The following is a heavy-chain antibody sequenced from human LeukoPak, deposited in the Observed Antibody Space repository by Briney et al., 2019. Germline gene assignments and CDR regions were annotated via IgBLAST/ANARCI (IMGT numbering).Heavy chain of an antibody. CDR1: GYTFTSYY. D-gene: IGHD3-22*01. J-gene: IGHJ4*02. CDR2: INPSGGST. CDR3: ARGPGEGGSSGYYYGKPEDPAEYYFDY. V-gene: IGHV1-46*01. Sequence: ASVKVSCKASGYTFTSYYMHWVRQAPGQGLEWMGIINPSGGSTSYAQKFQGRVSMTRDMSTSTVYMELSSLRSEDTAVYYCARGPGEGGSSGYYYGKPEDPAEYYFDYWGQGTLVTVSS.